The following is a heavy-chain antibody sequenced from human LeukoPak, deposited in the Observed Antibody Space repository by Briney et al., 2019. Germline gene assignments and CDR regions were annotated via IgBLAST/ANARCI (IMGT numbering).Heavy chain of an antibody. CDR2: ISYDGNNK. CDR1: GFTFSSYG. CDR3: ARDRDIAAAGVGGVFDY. D-gene: IGHD6-13*01. J-gene: IGHJ4*02. V-gene: IGHV3-30*03. Sequence: SGGSLRLSCAASGFTFSSYGMHWVRQAPGKGLEWVTVISYDGNNKYHTDSVKGRFTISRDNSKNTLYLEMNSLRAEATALYYCARDRDIAAAGVGGVFDYWGQGTLVAVCS.